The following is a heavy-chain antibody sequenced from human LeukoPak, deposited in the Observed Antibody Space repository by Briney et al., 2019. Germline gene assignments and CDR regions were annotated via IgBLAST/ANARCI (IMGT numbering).Heavy chain of an antibody. V-gene: IGHV3-30*18. CDR3: AKDELRYFDWLFGHFDY. CDR2: ISYDGGNK. J-gene: IGHJ4*02. CDR1: GLTFSSYG. D-gene: IGHD3-9*01. Sequence: PGRSLRLSCAASGLTFSSYGMHWVRQAPGKGLEWVAVISYDGGNKYYADSVKGRFTISRDNSKNTLYLQMNSLRAEDTAVYYCAKDELRYFDWLFGHFDYWGQGTLVTVSS.